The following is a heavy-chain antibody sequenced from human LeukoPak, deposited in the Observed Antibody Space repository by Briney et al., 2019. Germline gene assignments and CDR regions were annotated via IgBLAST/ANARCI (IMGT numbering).Heavy chain of an antibody. Sequence: GSSVKVSCKASGGTFSSYAISWVRQAPGQGLEWMGGIIPIFGTANYAQKFQGRVTITADESTSTAYMELSSLRSEGTAVYYCARVEDYYDSSGYLFDYWGQGTLVTVSS. V-gene: IGHV1-69*01. CDR1: GGTFSSYA. D-gene: IGHD3-22*01. CDR3: ARVEDYYDSSGYLFDY. CDR2: IIPIFGTA. J-gene: IGHJ4*02.